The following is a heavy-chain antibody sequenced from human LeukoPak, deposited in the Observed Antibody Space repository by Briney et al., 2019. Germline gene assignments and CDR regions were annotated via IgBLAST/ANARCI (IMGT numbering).Heavy chain of an antibody. CDR1: GGTFSSYA. V-gene: IGHV1-69*05. Sequence: SVKVSCKASGGTFSSYAISWVRQAPGQGLEWMGGIISIFGTANYAQKFQGRVTITKDESTSTAYMELSSLRSEDTAVYYCAREYMVRGVIQFDYWGQGTLVTVSS. J-gene: IGHJ4*02. CDR3: AREYMVRGVIQFDY. CDR2: IISIFGTA. D-gene: IGHD3-10*01.